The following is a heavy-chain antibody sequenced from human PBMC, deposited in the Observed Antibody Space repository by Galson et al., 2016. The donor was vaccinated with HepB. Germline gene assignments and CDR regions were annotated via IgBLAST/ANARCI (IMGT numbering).Heavy chain of an antibody. D-gene: IGHD2-15*01. CDR3: AKETHCTSVSCADPNWFDP. Sequence: SLRLSCAASGFTFNNYAMTWVRQAPGKGLEWVSSLSGNGGSTYYADSVKGRFTISRDNSKNTLYLQMNSLRAEDTAVYYCAKETHCTSVSCADPNWFDPWGQGTLVTVSS. V-gene: IGHV3-23*01. J-gene: IGHJ5*02. CDR2: LSGNGGST. CDR1: GFTFNNYA.